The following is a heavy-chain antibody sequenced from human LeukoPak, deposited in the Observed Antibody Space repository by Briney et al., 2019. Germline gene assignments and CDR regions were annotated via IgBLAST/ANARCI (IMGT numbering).Heavy chain of an antibody. D-gene: IGHD3-10*01. CDR3: ARHEANYYYYYMDV. CDR2: IYQGEIT. Sequence: STTLSLTCAVSGGSVNSVTYYWAWVRHPPGKGLEWIGSIYQGEITYSNPSLESRVSMSVETSKNQFSLRLTSVTAADTAVYYCARHEANYYYYYMDVWGEGTTVTVSS. J-gene: IGHJ6*03. CDR1: GGSVNSVTYY. V-gene: IGHV4-39*01.